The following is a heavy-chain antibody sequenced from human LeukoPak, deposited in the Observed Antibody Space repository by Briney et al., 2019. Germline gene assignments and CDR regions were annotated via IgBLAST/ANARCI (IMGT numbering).Heavy chain of an antibody. D-gene: IGHD1-26*01. CDR3: ARGAIVGANFDY. J-gene: IGHJ4*02. CDR1: GFTFSDHY. V-gene: IGHV3-74*01. CDR2: ITTDGSGT. Sequence: GGSLRLSCAASGFTFSDHYIDWVRQAPGKGLVWVSHITTDGSGTSYADSVKGRFTISRDNAKNTLYLQMNSLRAEDTAVYYCARGAIVGANFDYWGQGTLVTVSS.